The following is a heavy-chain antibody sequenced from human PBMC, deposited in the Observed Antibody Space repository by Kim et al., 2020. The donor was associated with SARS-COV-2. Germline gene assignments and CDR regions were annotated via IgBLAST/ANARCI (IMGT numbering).Heavy chain of an antibody. D-gene: IGHD3-10*01. Sequence: GGSLRLSCAASGFIFGDYDMTWFRQAPGKGLEWVGFIRAKSFGGTTDYAASVKGSFTISRDDSNYIAYLQMNSLKTEDTALYYCTRDASGSYGLMRAFD. CDR2: IRAKSFGGTT. CDR1: GFIFGDYD. V-gene: IGHV3-49*03. CDR3: TRDASGSYGLMRAFD. J-gene: IGHJ3*01.